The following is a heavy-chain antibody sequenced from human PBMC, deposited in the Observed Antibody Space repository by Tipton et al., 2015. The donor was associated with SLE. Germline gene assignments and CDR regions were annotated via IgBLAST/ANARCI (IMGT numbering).Heavy chain of an antibody. V-gene: IGHV4-39*07. J-gene: IGHJ4*01. Sequence: LRLSCTVSGGSISSSNYYWGWIRQPPGKGLEWIESIYYSGSTYYNPSLKSRVSISVDTSKNQFFLNLHSVTAADTAVYYCARGGASVLIRNCYFDYWGQGSLVTVSS. CDR1: GGSISSSNYY. CDR2: IYYSGST. D-gene: IGHD2-8*01. CDR3: ARGGASVLIRNCYFDY.